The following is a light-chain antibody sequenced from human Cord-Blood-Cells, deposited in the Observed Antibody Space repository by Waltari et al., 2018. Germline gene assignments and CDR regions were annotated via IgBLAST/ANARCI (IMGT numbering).Light chain of an antibody. V-gene: IGKV1-9*01. CDR1: QGIRSY. CDR3: QQRNSYPRFT. Sequence: DIQLTQSPSFLSASVGDRVTITCRASQGIRSYLAWYQQKPGKAPKLLIYAASTLQSGVPSRFSGSGSGTEFTLTISSLQPEDVATYYCQQRNSYPRFTFGPGTKVDIK. J-gene: IGKJ3*01. CDR2: AAS.